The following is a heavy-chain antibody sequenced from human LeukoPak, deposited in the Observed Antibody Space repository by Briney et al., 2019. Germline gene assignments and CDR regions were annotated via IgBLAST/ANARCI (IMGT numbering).Heavy chain of an antibody. CDR2: MYNSGST. D-gene: IGHD4-17*01. V-gene: IGHV4-59*12. Sequence: PSETLSLTCTVSGGSISGSYWRWIRQPPGKGLEWIAYMYNSGSTNYNPSLKSRVTISIDTSKNQFSLKLSCLTAADTAIYYCARGIESYGDYGYWGRGILVTVSS. J-gene: IGHJ4*02. CDR1: GGSISGSY. CDR3: ARGIESYGDYGY.